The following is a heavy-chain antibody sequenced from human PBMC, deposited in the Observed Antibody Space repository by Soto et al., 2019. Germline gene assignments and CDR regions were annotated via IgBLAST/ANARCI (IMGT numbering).Heavy chain of an antibody. CDR1: GFTFRNYA. V-gene: IGHV3-23*01. CDR3: ARKGTVAASHDALDI. D-gene: IGHD2-15*01. Sequence: EVQLLESGGGLVQPEGSLRLSCAASGFTFRNYAMSWVRQAPGKGPEWVSGMSGSGGSTSYEDSVKGRFTISRDNSKNTLDLQMYSLRVDDTAVYYCARKGTVAASHDALDIWGQGTMVTVSS. CDR2: MSGSGGST. J-gene: IGHJ3*02.